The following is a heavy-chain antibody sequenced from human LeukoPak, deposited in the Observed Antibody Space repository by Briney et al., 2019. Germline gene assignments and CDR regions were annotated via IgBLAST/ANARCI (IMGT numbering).Heavy chain of an antibody. V-gene: IGHV3-30*18. J-gene: IGHJ3*02. Sequence: GGSLRLSCAASGFTFSSYGMHWVRQAPGKGLEWVAVISSDGSNTYYADSVEGRFTISRDNSKNTLYLQMNSLRAEDTAVYYWGNAGQGQGFDIWGEGTMVTVSS. D-gene: IGHD1-14*01. CDR3: GNAGQGQGFDI. CDR2: ISSDGSNT. CDR1: GFTFSSYG.